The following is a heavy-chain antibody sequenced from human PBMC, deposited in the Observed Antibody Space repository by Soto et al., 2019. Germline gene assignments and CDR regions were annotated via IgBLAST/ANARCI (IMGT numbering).Heavy chain of an antibody. D-gene: IGHD6-6*01. CDR2: ISTYNDNT. J-gene: IGHJ4*02. V-gene: IGHV1-18*01. CDR1: GYTFTTYG. CDR3: ARQEYSVSSSDY. Sequence: QVQLVQSEAEVKKPGASVKVSCKASGYTFTTYGISWVRQAPGQGLEWMGCISTYNDNTNYAHNRQGRVTMTTDTSTSTAYMELTSLRSDDTAVYYCARQEYSVSSSDYWGQGTLVTVSS.